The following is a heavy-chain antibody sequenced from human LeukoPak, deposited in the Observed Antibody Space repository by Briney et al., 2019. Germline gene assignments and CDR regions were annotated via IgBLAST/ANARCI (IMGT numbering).Heavy chain of an antibody. CDR3: SRDCRDGPSGRYAPPPLDV. CDR2: TKQDGSEK. CDR1: GFTFSSYW. D-gene: IGHD3-10*01. Sequence: PGGSLRLSCAASGFTFSSYWMNWVRQAPGKGLEWVANTKQDGSEKYYVDSVKGRFTISRDNAKNSLYLQMHSLRAEDTAVYFCSRDCRDGPSGRYAPPPLDVWGQGITVTVSS. V-gene: IGHV3-7*01. J-gene: IGHJ6*02.